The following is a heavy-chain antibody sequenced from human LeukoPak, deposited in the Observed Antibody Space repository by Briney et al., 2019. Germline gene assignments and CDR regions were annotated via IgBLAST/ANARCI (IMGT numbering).Heavy chain of an antibody. D-gene: IGHD3-16*01. J-gene: IGHJ4*02. CDR2: IYHSGST. Sequence: SQTLSLTCAVSGGSISSGGYSWSWIRQPPGKGLEWIGYIYHSGSTYYNLSLKSRVTISVDRSKNQFSLKLSSVTAADTAVYYCARGYVKNLNPFDYWGQGTLVTVSS. CDR1: GGSISSGGYS. V-gene: IGHV4-30-2*01. CDR3: ARGYVKNLNPFDY.